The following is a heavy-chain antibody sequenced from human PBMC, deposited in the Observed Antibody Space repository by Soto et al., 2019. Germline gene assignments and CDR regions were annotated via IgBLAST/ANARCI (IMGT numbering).Heavy chain of an antibody. J-gene: IGHJ6*02. Sequence: SETLSLTCAVSGGSVSRGGYSWSWIRQPLGKGLEWVGYIYHIGGTDYNPSFERRVSISLDRSQNQFSLKLESVSAADTALYYCARSLLTRIRGATIPYYSVMDVCGQRNTVTVSS. V-gene: IGHV4-30-2*01. D-gene: IGHD3-10*01. CDR3: ARSLLTRIRGATIPYYSVMDV. CDR1: GGSVSRGGYS. CDR2: IYHIGGT.